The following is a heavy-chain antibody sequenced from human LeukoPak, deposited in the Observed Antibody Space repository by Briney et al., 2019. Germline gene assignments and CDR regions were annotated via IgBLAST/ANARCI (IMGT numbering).Heavy chain of an antibody. J-gene: IGHJ4*02. CDR3: AKGPIWFGELSLFDY. CDR1: GFTFSSYA. CDR2: ISGSGGST. V-gene: IGHV3-23*01. D-gene: IGHD3-10*01. Sequence: PGRSLRLSCAASGFTFSSYAMSWVRQAPGKGLEWVSAISGSGGSTYYADSVKGRFTISRDNSKNTLYLQMNSLRAEDTAVYYCAKGPIWFGELSLFDYWGQGTLVTVSS.